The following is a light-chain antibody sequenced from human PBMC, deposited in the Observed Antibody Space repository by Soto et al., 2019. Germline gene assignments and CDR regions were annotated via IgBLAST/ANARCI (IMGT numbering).Light chain of an antibody. CDR3: LLHKSYVWT. V-gene: IGKV1-5*03. CDR2: RAS. Sequence: DIHLTQSPSTLSASVGDRVTITCRASQNISFWLAWYQQKPGKAPKVLIHRASTLESGVPPRFSGSGSGTEFTLTITSLQPGDFATYYCLLHKSYVWTFGQGTKVDIK. CDR1: QNISFW. J-gene: IGKJ1*01.